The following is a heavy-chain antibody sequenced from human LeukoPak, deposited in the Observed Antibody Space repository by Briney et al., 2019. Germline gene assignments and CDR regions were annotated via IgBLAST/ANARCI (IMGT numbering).Heavy chain of an antibody. CDR1: GFTFSSYG. J-gene: IGHJ4*02. CDR3: AREGRWLQIGGSASDY. CDR2: ISYDGRNE. D-gene: IGHD5-24*01. V-gene: IGHV3-30*03. Sequence: GGSLRLSCAASGFTFSSYGMSWVRQAPGKGLEWVAIISYDGRNEHYADSVKGRFTISRDNAKNSLYLQMNSLRAEDTAVYYCAREGRWLQIGGSASDYWGQGTLVTVSS.